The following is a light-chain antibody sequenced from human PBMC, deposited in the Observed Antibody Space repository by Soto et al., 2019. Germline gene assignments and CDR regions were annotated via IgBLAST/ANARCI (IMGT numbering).Light chain of an antibody. Sequence: QSVLTQPPSASGTPGQRVTISCSXSSSNIGSNTVNWYQQLPGTAPKLLIYSNNQRPSGVPDRFSGSKSGTSASLAISGLQSEDEADYYCAAWDDSLNGVVFGGGTKLTVL. CDR2: SNN. V-gene: IGLV1-44*01. CDR3: AAWDDSLNGVV. CDR1: SSNIGSNT. J-gene: IGLJ2*01.